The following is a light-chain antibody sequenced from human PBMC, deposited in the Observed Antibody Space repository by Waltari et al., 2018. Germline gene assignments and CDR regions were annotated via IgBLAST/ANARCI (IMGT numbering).Light chain of an antibody. J-gene: IGKJ5*01. CDR2: AAS. V-gene: IGKV3-15*01. Sequence: EIVMTKSPATLSVSTGERATLSCRASQSVSSNLAWYQQKPGQTPRLLIYAASTRATGIPARFSGSGSGTEFTLTISSLQSEDFAVYFCLQYNNWPPITFGQGTRLEIK. CDR1: QSVSSN. CDR3: LQYNNWPPIT.